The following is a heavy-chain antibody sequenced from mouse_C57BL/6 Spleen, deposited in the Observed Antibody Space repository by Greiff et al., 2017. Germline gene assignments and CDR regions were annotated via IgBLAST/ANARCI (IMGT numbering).Heavy chain of an antibody. V-gene: IGHV1-64*01. J-gene: IGHJ3*01. CDR1: GYPFTSSW. CDR3: ARAGEAY. CDR2: IHPNSGST. Sequence: QVQLQQPGAELVKPGASVKLSCKASGYPFTSSWMHWLKQRPGQGLEWIGMIHPNSGSTNYNEKFKSQATLTVDKSSSTAYMQLSSLTSEDSAVYYCARAGEAYWGQGTLVTVSA.